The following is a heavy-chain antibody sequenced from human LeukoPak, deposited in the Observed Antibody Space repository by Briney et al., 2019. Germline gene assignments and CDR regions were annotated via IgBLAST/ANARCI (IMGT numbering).Heavy chain of an antibody. Sequence: NGNTNYAQKLQGRVTMTTDTSTSTAYMELRSLRSDDTAVYYCARDYYGSGSLTPDAFDIWGQGTMVTVSS. J-gene: IGHJ3*02. V-gene: IGHV1-18*01. D-gene: IGHD3-10*01. CDR3: ARDYYGSGSLTPDAFDI. CDR2: NGNT.